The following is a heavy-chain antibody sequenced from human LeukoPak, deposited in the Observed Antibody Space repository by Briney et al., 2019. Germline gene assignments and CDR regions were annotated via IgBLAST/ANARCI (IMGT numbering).Heavy chain of an antibody. Sequence: SETLSLTCTVSGDSVSSNNYYWGWFRQPPGKGLEWIGYIYYSGSTNYNPSLESRVTISVDTSKNQFSLKLSSVPAADTAVYYCARVVRGVLGQTQFDYWGQGTLVTVSS. J-gene: IGHJ4*02. D-gene: IGHD3-10*01. CDR1: GDSVSSNNYY. CDR2: IYYSGST. V-gene: IGHV4-61*01. CDR3: ARVVRGVLGQTQFDY.